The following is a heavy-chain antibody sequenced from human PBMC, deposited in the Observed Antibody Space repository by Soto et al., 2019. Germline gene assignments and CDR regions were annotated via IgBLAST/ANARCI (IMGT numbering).Heavy chain of an antibody. J-gene: IGHJ5*02. D-gene: IGHD6-19*01. Sequence: GASVKVSCKASGGTFSSYAISWVRQAPGQGLEWMGGIIPIFGTANYAQKFQGRVTITADESTSTAYMELSSLRSEDTAVYYCARDRAQAPGIAVASANWFDPWGQGTLVTVSS. V-gene: IGHV1-69*13. CDR3: ARDRAQAPGIAVASANWFDP. CDR1: GGTFSSYA. CDR2: IIPIFGTA.